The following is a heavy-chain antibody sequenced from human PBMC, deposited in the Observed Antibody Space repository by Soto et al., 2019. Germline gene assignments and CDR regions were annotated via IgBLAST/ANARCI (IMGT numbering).Heavy chain of an antibody. CDR1: GFTFSHYP. V-gene: IGHV3-23*01. CDR3: GRRV. CDR2: ISAGGDRT. Sequence: EVQVSESGGGLVQPGGSLRLSCATSGFTFSHYPMNWVRQAPGKGLEWVSGISAGGDRTYYADTVKGRFTIFRDNSKNSVSMQMNSLRVEDTAVYYCGRRVWGQGTLVTVSS. J-gene: IGHJ4*02.